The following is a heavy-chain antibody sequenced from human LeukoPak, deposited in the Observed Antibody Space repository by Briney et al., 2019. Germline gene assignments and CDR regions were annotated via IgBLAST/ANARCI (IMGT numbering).Heavy chain of an antibody. Sequence: PSETLSLTCAVYGGSFSGYYWSWIRQPPGKGLEWIGEINHSGSTNYNPSLKSRVTILVDTSKNQFSLKLSSVTAADTAVYYCASQTASDTAWTYWGQGTLVTVSS. J-gene: IGHJ4*02. CDR1: GGSFSGYY. D-gene: IGHD5-18*01. V-gene: IGHV4-34*01. CDR2: INHSGST. CDR3: ASQTASDTAWTY.